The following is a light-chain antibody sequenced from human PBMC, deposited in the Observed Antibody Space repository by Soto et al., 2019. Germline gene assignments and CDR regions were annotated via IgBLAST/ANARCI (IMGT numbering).Light chain of an antibody. V-gene: IGLV2-23*02. CDR3: CSYAGSSTYV. CDR1: SSDVGSYNL. J-gene: IGLJ1*01. Sequence: QSVLTQAASVSGSPGQSITIFCTGTSSDVGSYNLVSWYQQHPGKAPKLMIYEVSKRPSGVSNRFSGSKSGNTASLTISGLQAEDEADYYCCSYAGSSTYVFGTGTKVT. CDR2: EVS.